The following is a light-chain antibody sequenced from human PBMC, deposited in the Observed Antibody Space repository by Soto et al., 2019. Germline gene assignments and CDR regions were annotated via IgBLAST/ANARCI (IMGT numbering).Light chain of an antibody. CDR1: HSVSSD. CDR2: DAS. J-gene: IGKJ5*01. CDR3: QRGRTSLVS. Sequence: EVLVTQCQPTLSLSPEEKASLSCRASHSVSSDLAWHQQKPGQAPRLFIFDASNSATGTPVRFSGCGSGTDFTITSSGLEAVDVAVYYDQRGRTSLVSFGQGTRLEIK. V-gene: IGKV3-11*01.